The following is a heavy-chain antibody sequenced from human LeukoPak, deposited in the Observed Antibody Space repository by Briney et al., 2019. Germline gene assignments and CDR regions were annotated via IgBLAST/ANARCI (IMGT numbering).Heavy chain of an antibody. V-gene: IGHV4-61*02. CDR2: IYTSGST. D-gene: IGHD2-15*01. Sequence: SETLSLTCTVSGGSISSGTYYYSWIRQPAGKGLEWIGRIYTSGSTNYNPSLKSRVTMSVDTSKNQFSLKLSSVTAADTAVYYCARGPSYCSGGSCYSIEINWFDPWGQGTLVTVSS. CDR1: GGSISSGTYY. J-gene: IGHJ5*02. CDR3: ARGPSYCSGGSCYSIEINWFDP.